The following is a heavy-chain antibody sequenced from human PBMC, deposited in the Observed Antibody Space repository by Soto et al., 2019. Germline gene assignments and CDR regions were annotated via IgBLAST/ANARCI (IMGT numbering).Heavy chain of an antibody. V-gene: IGHV3-9*01. D-gene: IGHD1-20*01. CDR2: ISWNSGSI. Sequence: GGSLRLSCAASGFTFDDYAMHWVRQAPGKGLEWVSGISWNSGSIGYADSVKGRFTISRDNAKNSLYLQMNSLRAEDTALYYCAKGKYNWNDIQDYWGQGTLVTVSS. CDR1: GFTFDDYA. CDR3: AKGKYNWNDIQDY. J-gene: IGHJ4*02.